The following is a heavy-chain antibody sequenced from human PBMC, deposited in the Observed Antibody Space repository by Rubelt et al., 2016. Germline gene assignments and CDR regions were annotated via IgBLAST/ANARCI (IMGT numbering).Heavy chain of an antibody. J-gene: IGHJ4*02. CDR3: ARRDRNVLLRFDYFDY. Sequence: QVQLQESGPGLVKPSETLSLTCTVSGGSISSGGYYWSWIRQPPGKGLEWIGEINHSGSTNYNPSLKRRVTISVDTSKNQFSLKLSSVTAADTAVYYCARRDRNVLLRFDYFDYWGQGTLVTVSS. CDR1: GGSISSGGYY. D-gene: IGHD1-14*01. CDR2: INHSGST. V-gene: IGHV4-61*08.